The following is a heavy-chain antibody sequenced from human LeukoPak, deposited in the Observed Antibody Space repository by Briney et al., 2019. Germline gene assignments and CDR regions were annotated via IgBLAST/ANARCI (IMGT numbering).Heavy chain of an antibody. J-gene: IGHJ4*02. Sequence: PGGSLRLSCAASGFTFSSYGMHWVRQAPGKGLEWVAVISYDGSNKYYADSVKGRFTISRDNSKNTLYLQMNGLSAEDTAVYYCARRDGYDFDYWGQGTLVTVSS. CDR1: GFTFSSYG. CDR3: ARRDGYDFDY. CDR2: ISYDGSNK. D-gene: IGHD5-24*01. V-gene: IGHV3-30*03.